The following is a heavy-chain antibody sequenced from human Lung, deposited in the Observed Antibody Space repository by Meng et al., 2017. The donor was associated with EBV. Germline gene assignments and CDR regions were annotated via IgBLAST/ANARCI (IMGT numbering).Heavy chain of an antibody. J-gene: IGHJ4*02. CDR2: INHSGST. V-gene: IGHV4-34*01. CDR1: GGSFSGYY. D-gene: IGHD2-15*01. Sequence: QVQLQQWVAGLLKPSGTLSLPGAVYGGSFSGYYWSWIRQPPGKGLEWIGEINHSGSTNYNPSLKSRVTISVDTSKNQFSLKLSSVTAADTAVYYCAREWCSGGSCYPDYWGQGTLVTVSS. CDR3: AREWCSGGSCYPDY.